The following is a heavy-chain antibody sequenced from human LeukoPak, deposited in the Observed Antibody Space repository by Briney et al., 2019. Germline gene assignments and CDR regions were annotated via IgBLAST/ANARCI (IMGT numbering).Heavy chain of an antibody. CDR3: AKVAQEGVRMDMAFDM. CDR2: ITPSGGNT. D-gene: IGHD2-2*03. Sequence: PGGSLRLSCAASGFTFSTYATSWVRQAPGRGLEWVSAITPSGGNTYYADSVKGRFTISRDNSKNTLYLQMNSLRAEDTAVYYCAKVAQEGVRMDMAFDMWGQGTMVTVSS. CDR1: GFTFSTYA. J-gene: IGHJ3*02. V-gene: IGHV3-23*01.